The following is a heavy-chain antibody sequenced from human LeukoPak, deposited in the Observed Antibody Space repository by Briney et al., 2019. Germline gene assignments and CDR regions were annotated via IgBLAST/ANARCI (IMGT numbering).Heavy chain of an antibody. Sequence: ASVKVSCKASGYTFTSYGISWVRQAPGQGLEWMRWISAYSGNTNYAQKLLGRVTLATDTSTNTAYMELRSLKSDDTAVYYCARDYDTVMGYYGMDVCGQGTTVTVSS. J-gene: IGHJ6*02. CDR3: ARDYDTVMGYYGMDV. D-gene: IGHD5-18*01. V-gene: IGHV1-18*01. CDR2: ISAYSGNT. CDR1: GYTFTSYG.